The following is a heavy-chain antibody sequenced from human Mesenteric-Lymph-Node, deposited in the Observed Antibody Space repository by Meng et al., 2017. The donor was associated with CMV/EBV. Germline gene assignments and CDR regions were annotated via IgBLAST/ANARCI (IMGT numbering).Heavy chain of an antibody. V-gene: IGHV3-48*04. J-gene: IGHJ4*02. CDR2: ISSSSSSSTI. CDR1: GFTFGSYS. D-gene: IGHD3-10*01. Sequence: GESLKISCAASGFTFGSYSMNWVRQAPGKGLEWISYISSSSSSSTIYYAASVKGRFTIPRDNTKNSLYLQMNRLRAEDTAVYYCARDHYGSGIRGNYFDYWGQGTLVTVSS. CDR3: ARDHYGSGIRGNYFDY.